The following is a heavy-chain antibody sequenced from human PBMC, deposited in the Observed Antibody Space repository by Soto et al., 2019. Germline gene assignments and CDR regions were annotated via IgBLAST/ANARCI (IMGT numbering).Heavy chain of an antibody. CDR3: ARAGVYIAAIPGEVDY. V-gene: IGHV4-30-4*01. J-gene: IGHJ4*02. CDR2: IYYSGST. Sequence: QVQLQESGPGLVKPSQTLSLTCTVSGGSISSGDYYWSWIRQPPGKGLEWIGYIYYSGSTYYNPSLKSRVTISVDTSKNQFSLKLSSATAADTAVYYCARAGVYIAAIPGEVDYWGQGTLVTVSS. D-gene: IGHD2-2*02. CDR1: GGSISSGDYY.